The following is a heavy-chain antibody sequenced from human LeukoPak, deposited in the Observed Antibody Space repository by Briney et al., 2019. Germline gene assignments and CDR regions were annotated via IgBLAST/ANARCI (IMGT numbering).Heavy chain of an antibody. J-gene: IGHJ4*02. D-gene: IGHD3-10*01. Sequence: SETLSLTCAVSGGSISSSNWWSWVRQPPGKGLEWIGEIYHSGSTNYNPSLKSRVTISVDKSKSQFSLKLSSVTAADTAVYYCARTNTYYYDSGSYYNAYYFDYWGQGTLVTVSS. CDR3: ARTNTYYYDSGSYYNAYYFDY. CDR1: GGSISSSNW. CDR2: IYHSGST. V-gene: IGHV4-4*02.